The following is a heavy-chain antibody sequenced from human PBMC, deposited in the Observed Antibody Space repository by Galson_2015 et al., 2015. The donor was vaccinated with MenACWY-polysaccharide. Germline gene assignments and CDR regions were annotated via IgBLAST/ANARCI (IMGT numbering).Heavy chain of an antibody. CDR3: ARGHYGMDV. J-gene: IGHJ6*02. Sequence: SLRLSCAASGFTFSNYWMTWVRQAPGKGLEWVANIKKDGSEKYYVDSVKGRFTISSDNALYLQMNSLRAEDTAVYFCARGHYGMDVWGQGTTVTVSS. CDR1: GFTFSNYW. CDR2: IKKDGSEK. V-gene: IGHV3-7*01.